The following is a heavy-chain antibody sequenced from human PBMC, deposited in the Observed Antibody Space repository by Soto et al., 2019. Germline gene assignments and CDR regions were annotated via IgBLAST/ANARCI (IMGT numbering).Heavy chain of an antibody. J-gene: IGHJ4*02. CDR2: IYYRGST. CDR1: GGSISSSSYY. CDR3: ARQLGDYDYVWGSYRLYYFDY. V-gene: IGHV4-39*01. Sequence: QLQLQESGPGLVKPSETLSLTCTVSGGSISSSSYYWGWIRQPPGKGLEWIGSIYYRGSTYYNPSHKRRVTIPVDTSKNQFSLKLSSVTAADTAVYYCARQLGDYDYVWGSYRLYYFDYWGQGTLVTVSS. D-gene: IGHD3-16*02.